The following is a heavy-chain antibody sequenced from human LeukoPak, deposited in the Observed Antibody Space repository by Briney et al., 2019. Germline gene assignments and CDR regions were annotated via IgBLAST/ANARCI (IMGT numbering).Heavy chain of an antibody. D-gene: IGHD5/OR15-5a*01. CDR3: TTVSLRSHFDY. Sequence: GGSLRLSCAASGFTFDDYTMHWVRQAPGKGLEWVGRINEGGATAYSAPVKGRFTISRDDSKNTLYLQMNSLKIEDTALYYCTTVSLRSHFDYWGQGTLVTVSS. CDR2: INEGGAT. V-gene: IGHV3-15*01. CDR1: GFTFDDYT. J-gene: IGHJ4*02.